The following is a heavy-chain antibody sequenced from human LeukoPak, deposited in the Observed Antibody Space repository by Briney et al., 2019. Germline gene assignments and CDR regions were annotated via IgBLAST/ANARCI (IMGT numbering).Heavy chain of an antibody. J-gene: IGHJ4*02. Sequence: GGSLSLSGAASRLSFSEYYTDGVRQAPGKGVEWVGRIRNKANSYIPEYAASVKGRFTISRDDSKNSMHLQMNSLKTEDTAVYSFARELETAWVNFYYWGQGTLVTVSS. CDR2: IRNKANSYIP. CDR1: RLSFSEYY. V-gene: IGHV3-72*01. CDR3: ARELETAWVNFYY. D-gene: IGHD5-18*01.